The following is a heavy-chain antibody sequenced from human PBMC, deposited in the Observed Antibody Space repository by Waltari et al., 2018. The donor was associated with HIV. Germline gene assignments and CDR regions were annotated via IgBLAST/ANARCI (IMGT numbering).Heavy chain of an antibody. J-gene: IGHJ4*02. CDR2: ISYSGNT. CDR3: ARGTTLGNGIFDS. CDR1: GGSFSGGNYY. V-gene: IGHV4-30-4*08. D-gene: IGHD3-16*01. Sequence: QVQLQESGPGLVKTSQTLSPTCTVSGGSFSGGNYYWSWIRQRPGKGLEWVGYISYSGNTDYNPSLESRLTISVDSHKNHFSLRLSSMTAADTAVYYCARGTTLGNGIFDSWGQGTPVTVSS.